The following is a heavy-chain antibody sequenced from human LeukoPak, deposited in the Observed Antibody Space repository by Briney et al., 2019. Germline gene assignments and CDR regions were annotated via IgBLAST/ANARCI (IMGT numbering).Heavy chain of an antibody. J-gene: IGHJ3*02. CDR1: GGSISSYY. CDR3: ASSNGYSSGIGAFDI. Sequence: SETLSLTCTVSGGSISSYYWSWIRQPPGKGLEWIGYIYYSGSTNYNPSLKSRVTISVDTSKNQFSLKLSSVTAADTAVYYCASSNGYSSGIGAFDIWGQGTMVTVSS. CDR2: IYYSGST. V-gene: IGHV4-59*01. D-gene: IGHD6-19*01.